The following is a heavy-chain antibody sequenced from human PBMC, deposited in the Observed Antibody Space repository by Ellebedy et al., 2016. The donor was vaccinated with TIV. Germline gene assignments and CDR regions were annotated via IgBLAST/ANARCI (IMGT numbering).Heavy chain of an antibody. CDR2: INNDGSSK. J-gene: IGHJ3*02. CDR3: ASEDSSGYYGDGFDI. Sequence: GESLKISCAASGFTFSNSWMHWVRQGPGKGLVWVSRINNDGSSKTYADSVAGRFTISRDNAQNTLYLQMDSLGAEDTAVYYCASEDSSGYYGDGFDIWGQGTTVTVSS. D-gene: IGHD3-22*01. V-gene: IGHV3-74*01. CDR1: GFTFSNSW.